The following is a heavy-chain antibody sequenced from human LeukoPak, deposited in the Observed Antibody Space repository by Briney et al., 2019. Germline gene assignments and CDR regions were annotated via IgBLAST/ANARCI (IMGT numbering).Heavy chain of an antibody. V-gene: IGHV3-23*01. CDR2: ISGSGGST. CDR3: AKDEESSSSPLDY. D-gene: IGHD6-6*01. Sequence: GGSLKLYCAASGFTFSSYAMSGVRQAPGKGLECVSAISGSGGSTYYADSVKGRFTISRDNSKNTLYLQMNSLRAEDTAVYYCAKDEESSSSPLDYWGQGTLVTVSP. CDR1: GFTFSSYA. J-gene: IGHJ4*02.